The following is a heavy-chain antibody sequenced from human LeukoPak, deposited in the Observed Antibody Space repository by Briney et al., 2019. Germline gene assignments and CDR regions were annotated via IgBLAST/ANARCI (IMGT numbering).Heavy chain of an antibody. D-gene: IGHD6-6*01. CDR2: ISGSGGST. CDR1: GFTFSSYA. J-gene: IGHJ6*03. V-gene: IGHV3-23*01. Sequence: PGGSLRLSCAASGFTFSSYAMSWVRQAPGKGLEWVSGISGSGGSTYYADSVKGRFTISRDNSKNTLYLLMNSLRAEDTAVYYCAKDPRGSSSSVRYYYYMDVWGKGTTVTVSS. CDR3: AKDPRGSSSSVRYYYYMDV.